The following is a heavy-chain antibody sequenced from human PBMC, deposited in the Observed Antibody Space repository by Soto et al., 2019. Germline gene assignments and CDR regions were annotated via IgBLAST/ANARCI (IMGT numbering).Heavy chain of an antibody. CDR1: GFTFSSYS. J-gene: IGHJ4*02. D-gene: IGHD6-13*01. CDR2: ISSSSSTI. Sequence: GGSLRLSCAASGFTFSSYSMNWVRQAPGKGLEWVSYISSSSSTIYYADSVKGRFTISRDDAKNSLYLQMNSLRDEDTAVYYCARDEESRSSSWNHNDYWGQGTLVTVSS. V-gene: IGHV3-48*02. CDR3: ARDEESRSSSWNHNDY.